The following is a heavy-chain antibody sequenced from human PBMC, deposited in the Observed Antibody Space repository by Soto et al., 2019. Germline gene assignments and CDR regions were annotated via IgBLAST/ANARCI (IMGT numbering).Heavy chain of an antibody. J-gene: IGHJ5*02. Sequence: GASVKVSCKASGYSFTNNDVTWVRQATGQGLEWMGWMNPGSGDTGYAQKFQGRVTMTRDISIATAYMELSSLRSDDTAIYYCARMATFGSLNWFDPWVREPWSPSPQ. CDR3: ARMATFGSLNWFDP. CDR2: MNPGSGDT. D-gene: IGHD3-16*01. V-gene: IGHV1-8*01. CDR1: GYSFTNND.